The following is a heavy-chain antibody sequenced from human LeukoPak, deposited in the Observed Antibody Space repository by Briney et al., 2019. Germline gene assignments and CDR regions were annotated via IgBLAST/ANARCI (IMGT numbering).Heavy chain of an antibody. V-gene: IGHV3-66*01. Sequence: GGSLRLSCAASGFTVSSNYMSWVRQAPGKGLEWVSVIYSGGSTYYADSVKGRFTISRDNSKNTLYLQMGSLRAEDMAVYYCARGHNYGDYANFDYWGQGTLVTVSS. D-gene: IGHD4-17*01. CDR1: GFTVSSNY. J-gene: IGHJ4*02. CDR2: IYSGGST. CDR3: ARGHNYGDYANFDY.